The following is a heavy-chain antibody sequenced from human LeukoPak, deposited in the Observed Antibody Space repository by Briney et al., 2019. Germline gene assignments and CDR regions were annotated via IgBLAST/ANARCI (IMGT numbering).Heavy chain of an antibody. J-gene: IGHJ5*02. CDR2: IYTSGST. CDR1: GGSINDHY. V-gene: IGHV4-4*07. Sequence: SETLSLTCTVSGGSINDHYWSWIRHSPGKGLEWIGRIYTSGSTNYNPSLKSRVTMSVDTSKNQFSLKLSSVTAADTAVYYCATQTGIAAAGTSFGWFDPWGQGTLVTVSS. D-gene: IGHD6-13*01. CDR3: ATQTGIAAAGTSFGWFDP.